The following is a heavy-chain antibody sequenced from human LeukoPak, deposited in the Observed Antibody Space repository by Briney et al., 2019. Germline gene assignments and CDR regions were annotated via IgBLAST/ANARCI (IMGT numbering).Heavy chain of an antibody. D-gene: IGHD3-9*01. J-gene: IGHJ5*02. CDR3: ARSYYDILTGYTWFDP. CDR2: IYPGDSDT. Sequence: GESLKISCKGSGYSFTSYWIGWVRQMPGKGLEWMGIIYPGDSDTRYSPSFQGQVTISADKSISTAYLQWSSPKASDTAMYYCARSYYDILTGYTWFDPWGQGTLVTVSS. V-gene: IGHV5-51*01. CDR1: GYSFTSYW.